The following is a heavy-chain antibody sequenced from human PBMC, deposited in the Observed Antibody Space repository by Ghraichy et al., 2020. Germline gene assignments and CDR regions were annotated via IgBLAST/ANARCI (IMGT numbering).Heavy chain of an antibody. Sequence: SQTLSLTCTVSGGSISSGGYYWSWIRQHPGKGLEWIGYIYYSGSTYYNPSLKSRVTISVDTSKNQFSLKLSSVTAADTAVYYCASYCSSTSCLYAFDIWGQGTMVTVSS. CDR2: IYYSGST. CDR3: ASYCSSTSCLYAFDI. V-gene: IGHV4-31*03. CDR1: GGSISSGGYY. D-gene: IGHD2-2*01. J-gene: IGHJ3*02.